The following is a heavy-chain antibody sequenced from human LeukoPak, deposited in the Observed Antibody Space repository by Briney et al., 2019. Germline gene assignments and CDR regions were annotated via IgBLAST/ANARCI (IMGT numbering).Heavy chain of an antibody. V-gene: IGHV3-7*02. J-gene: IGHJ6*02. CDR2: IKPDGRQK. Sequence: GGSLRLSCVGSGFTFSNSWMNWVRQTPGRGLEWVANIKPDGRQKYYVDSVKGRFTISRDNAQNSVFLQMNSLRAEDTGVYYCASSSYGSGRYGMDVWGQGTTVTVSS. CDR1: GFTFSNSW. D-gene: IGHD3-10*01. CDR3: ASSSYGSGRYGMDV.